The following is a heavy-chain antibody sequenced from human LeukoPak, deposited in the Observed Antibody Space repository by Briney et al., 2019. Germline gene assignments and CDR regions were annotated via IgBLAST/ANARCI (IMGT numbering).Heavy chain of an antibody. CDR1: GFTFSSYS. CDR3: ARVDLTYGSVPYMDV. Sequence: GGSLRLSCAASGFTFSSYSMNWVRQAPGKGLEWISYIGSGSRTTYYADSVKGRFTISRDNAKNSLYLQMNSLRAEDTAVYYCARVDLTYGSVPYMDVWGQGTTVTVSS. J-gene: IGHJ6*02. D-gene: IGHD3-10*01. CDR2: IGSGSRTT. V-gene: IGHV3-48*01.